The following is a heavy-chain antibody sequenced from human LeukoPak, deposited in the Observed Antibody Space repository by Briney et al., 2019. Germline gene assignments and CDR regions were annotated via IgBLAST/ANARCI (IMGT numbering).Heavy chain of an antibody. V-gene: IGHV3-53*01. D-gene: IGHD3-22*01. CDR3: ARDRSSYYDSSGVDAFDI. CDR1: GFTVSSNY. J-gene: IGHJ3*02. Sequence: PGGSLRLSCAASGFTVSSNYMSWVRQAPGKGLEWVSVIYSGGSTYYADSVKGRFTISRDNSKNTLYLQMNSLRAEDTAVYYCARDRSSYYDSSGVDAFDIRGQGTMVTVSS. CDR2: IYSGGST.